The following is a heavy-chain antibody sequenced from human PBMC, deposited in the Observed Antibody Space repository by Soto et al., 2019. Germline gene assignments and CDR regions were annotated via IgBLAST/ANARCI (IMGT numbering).Heavy chain of an antibody. J-gene: IGHJ4*02. V-gene: IGHV5-10-1*01. D-gene: IGHD3-22*01. Sequence: GESLKISCNGSGYSFAVYWITRVGQKPGKGLEWMGRIDPSDSQTYYSPSFRGHVTISVTKSITTVFLQWSSLRASDTAMYYCARQIYDSDTGPNFQYYFDSWGQGTPVTVSS. CDR1: GYSFAVYW. CDR2: IDPSDSQT. CDR3: ARQIYDSDTGPNFQYYFDS.